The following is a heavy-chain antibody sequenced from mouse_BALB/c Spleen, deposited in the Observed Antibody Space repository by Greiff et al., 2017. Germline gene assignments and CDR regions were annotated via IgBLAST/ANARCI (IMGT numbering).Heavy chain of an antibody. CDR3: ARHRDDEYYYAMDY. CDR2: ISNGGGST. V-gene: IGHV5-12-2*01. J-gene: IGHJ4*01. Sequence: EVQRVESGGGLVQPGGSLKLSCAASGFTFSSYTMSWVRQTPEKRLEWVAYISNGGGSTYYPDTVKGRFTISRDNAKNTLYLQMSSLKSEDTAMYYCARHRDDEYYYAMDYWGQGTSVTVSS. CDR1: GFTFSSYT. D-gene: IGHD2-14*01.